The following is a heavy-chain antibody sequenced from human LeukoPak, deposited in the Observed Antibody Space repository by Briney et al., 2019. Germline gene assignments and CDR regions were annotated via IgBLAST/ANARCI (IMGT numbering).Heavy chain of an antibody. CDR2: ISGFGEST. D-gene: IGHD2-21*01. J-gene: IGHJ4*02. V-gene: IGHV3-23*01. CDR1: GVTSSDFT. Sequence: PGGSLRLSCEVSGVTSSDFTIASGRQAPGKGLEWVSTISGFGESTYHADSVKGRFTISRDQFKSTLYLQMNSLKAERTGIYYCAKGGHRSPFDYWGQGALVTVSS. CDR3: AKGGHRSPFDY.